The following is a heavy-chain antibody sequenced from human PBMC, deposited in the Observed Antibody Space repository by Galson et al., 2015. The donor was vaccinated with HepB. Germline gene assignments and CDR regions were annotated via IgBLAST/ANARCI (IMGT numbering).Heavy chain of an antibody. CDR1: GGSIRGGGHY. Sequence: TLSLTCTVSGGSIRGGGHYWSWIRQHPGKGLEWIGSIYYSGSTSYNPSLKSRVTLSVDTSKNHFSLKLTSVTAADTAVYYCARGGVGGNSNDAFDIWGQGTVVTVSS. D-gene: IGHD4-23*01. V-gene: IGHV4-31*03. CDR2: IYYSGST. J-gene: IGHJ3*02. CDR3: ARGGVGGNSNDAFDI.